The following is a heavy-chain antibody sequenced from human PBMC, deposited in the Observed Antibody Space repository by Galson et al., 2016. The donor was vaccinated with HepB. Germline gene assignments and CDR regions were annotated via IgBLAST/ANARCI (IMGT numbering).Heavy chain of an antibody. D-gene: IGHD3-16*02. Sequence: CAISGDSVSSNSVVWNWIRQSPSRGLEWLGRTYYRSKWFNEYADSVKSRITINADTSMNRFSLLLNSVTPEDTAVYYCARGLIALQRNFFDYWGQGTLVTVSS. CDR2: TYYRSKWFN. J-gene: IGHJ4*02. CDR3: ARGLIALQRNFFDY. V-gene: IGHV6-1*01. CDR1: GDSVSSNSVV.